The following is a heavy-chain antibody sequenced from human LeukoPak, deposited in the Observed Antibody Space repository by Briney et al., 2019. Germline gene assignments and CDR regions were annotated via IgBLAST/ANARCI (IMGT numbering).Heavy chain of an antibody. CDR3: AKAPISNWGSLFEN. Sequence: PGRSLRLSCAASGFTFSTYGMSWVRQVPGKGLELVSAISGSGDTPYYADSVKGRFTISRDNSRNTIYLQINSLRAEDTAIYYCAKAPISNWGSLFENWGQGTQVIVSA. CDR1: GFTFSTYG. V-gene: IGHV3-23*01. J-gene: IGHJ1*01. CDR2: ISGSGDTP. D-gene: IGHD7-27*01.